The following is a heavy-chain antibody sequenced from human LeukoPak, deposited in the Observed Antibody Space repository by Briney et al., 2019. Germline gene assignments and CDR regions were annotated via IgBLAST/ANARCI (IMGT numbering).Heavy chain of an antibody. D-gene: IGHD2-21*02. Sequence: ASVKVSCKASGYTFTGYHMHWVRQAPGQGLEWMGWIKPNTGGTNYAQNFQGRVTMTRDTSISTVYMELSSLTSDDTAVYYCARTYCAEDCSIRYFDYWGQGTLVTVSS. CDR2: IKPNTGGT. CDR1: GYTFTGYH. J-gene: IGHJ4*02. CDR3: ARTYCAEDCSIRYFDY. V-gene: IGHV1-2*02.